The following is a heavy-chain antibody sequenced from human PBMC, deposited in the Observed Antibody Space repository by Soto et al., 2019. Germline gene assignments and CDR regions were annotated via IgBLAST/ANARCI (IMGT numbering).Heavy chain of an antibody. D-gene: IGHD6-13*01. J-gene: IGHJ6*02. Sequence: GGSLRLSCAASGFTFDDYAMHWVRQAPGKGLEWVSGISWNSGSIGYADSVKGRFTISRDNAKNSLYLQMNSLRAEDTALYYCAKDISSSSWYPYYYYGMDVWGQGTTVTVSS. CDR2: ISWNSGSI. CDR3: AKDISSSSWYPYYYYGMDV. V-gene: IGHV3-9*01. CDR1: GFTFDDYA.